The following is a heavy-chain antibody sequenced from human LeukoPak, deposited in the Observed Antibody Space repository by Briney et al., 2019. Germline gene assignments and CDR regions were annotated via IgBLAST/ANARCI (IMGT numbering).Heavy chain of an antibody. Sequence: SETLSLTCTVSGGSISSGSYYWSWIRQPAGKGLEWIGCIYTSGSTNYNPSLKSRVTISVDTSKNQSSLKLSSVTAADTAVYYCARAGTGSYPANFDYWGQGTLVTVSS. CDR3: ARAGTGSYPANFDY. V-gene: IGHV4-61*02. CDR1: GGSISSGSYY. D-gene: IGHD1-26*01. J-gene: IGHJ4*02. CDR2: IYTSGST.